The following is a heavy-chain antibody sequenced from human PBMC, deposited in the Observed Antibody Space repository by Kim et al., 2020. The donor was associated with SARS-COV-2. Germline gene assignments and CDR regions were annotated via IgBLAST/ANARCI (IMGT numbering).Heavy chain of an antibody. J-gene: IGHJ4*02. V-gene: IGHV4-39*07. D-gene: IGHD5-12*01. Sequence: SETLSLTCTVSGGSISSSSYYWGWIRQPPGKGLEWIGSIYYSGSTYYNPSLKSRVTISIDTSKNQFSLKLSSVTAADTAVYYFARDGGDRGYDLVYWGQGTMVTISS. CDR2: IYYSGST. CDR3: ARDGGDRGYDLVY. CDR1: GGSISSSSYY.